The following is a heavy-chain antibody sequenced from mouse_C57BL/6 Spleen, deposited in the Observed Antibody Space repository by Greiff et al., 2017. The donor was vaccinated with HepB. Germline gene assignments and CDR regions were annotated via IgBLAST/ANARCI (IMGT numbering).Heavy chain of an antibody. J-gene: IGHJ2*01. V-gene: IGHV1-50*01. D-gene: IGHD3-1*01. CDR3: ARSGGKGEDYFDY. CDR2: IDPSDSYT. Sequence: QVQLQQPGAELVKSGASVKLSCKASGYTFTSYWMQWVKQRPGQGLEWIGEIDPSDSYTNYNQKFKGKATLTVDTSSSTAYMQLSSLTSEDSAVYYCARSGGKGEDYFDYWGQVTTLTVSS. CDR1: GYTFTSYW.